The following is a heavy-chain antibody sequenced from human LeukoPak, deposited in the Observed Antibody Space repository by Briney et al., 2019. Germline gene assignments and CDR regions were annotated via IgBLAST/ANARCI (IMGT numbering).Heavy chain of an antibody. CDR2: ISSSSSTI. Sequence: GGSLRLSCAASGFTFSSYSMNWVRQAPGKGLEWVSYISSSSSTIYYADSVKGRLTISRDNAKNSLYLQMNSLRAEDTAVYYCAGDEVLRYFDWLAAFDIWGQGTMVTVSS. CDR1: GFTFSSYS. V-gene: IGHV3-48*01. D-gene: IGHD3-9*01. CDR3: AGDEVLRYFDWLAAFDI. J-gene: IGHJ3*02.